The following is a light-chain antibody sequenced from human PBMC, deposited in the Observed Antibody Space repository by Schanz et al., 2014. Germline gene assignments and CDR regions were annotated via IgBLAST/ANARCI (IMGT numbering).Light chain of an antibody. J-gene: IGLJ3*02. CDR2: GNN. Sequence: QFVLTQPPSVSGAPGQRVTISCTGSSSNIGAPYDVHWYHQPPGTAPKLLIYGNNNRPSGVPDRFSGSASDTSASLAITGLQAEDEADYYCQSYDSSLSEWVFGGGTKLTVL. CDR1: SSNIGAPYD. CDR3: QSYDSSLSEWV. V-gene: IGLV1-40*01.